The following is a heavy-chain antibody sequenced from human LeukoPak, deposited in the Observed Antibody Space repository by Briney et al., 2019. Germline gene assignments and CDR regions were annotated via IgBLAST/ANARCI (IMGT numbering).Heavy chain of an antibody. CDR1: GGSISSSSYY. Sequence: PSETLSLTCTVSGGSISSSSYYWGWIRQPPGKGLEWSGSIYYSGSTYYNPSLKSRVTISVDTSKNQFSLKLSSVTAADTAVYYCARDGDSSSSWYIDYWGQGTLVTVSS. D-gene: IGHD6-13*01. V-gene: IGHV4-39*07. J-gene: IGHJ4*02. CDR2: IYYSGST. CDR3: ARDGDSSSSWYIDY.